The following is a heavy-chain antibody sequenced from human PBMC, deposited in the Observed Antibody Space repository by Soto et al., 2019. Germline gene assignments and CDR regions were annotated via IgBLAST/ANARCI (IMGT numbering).Heavy chain of an antibody. J-gene: IGHJ6*02. D-gene: IGHD2-15*01. CDR3: ARGKRGRGWTLANRHYGMDV. V-gene: IGHV4-34*01. CDR2: IDNSGTT. Sequence: QVQLQQWGAGLLKPSETLSLTCAVYGGSFSTYYWRWGWIRQPPGKGLEWIGEIDNSGTTNYSPSLKSRVTILVDTSKQQFSLMLYSVTAADTGVYYCARGKRGRGWTLANRHYGMDVWGQGTTVTVSS. CDR1: GGSFSTYY.